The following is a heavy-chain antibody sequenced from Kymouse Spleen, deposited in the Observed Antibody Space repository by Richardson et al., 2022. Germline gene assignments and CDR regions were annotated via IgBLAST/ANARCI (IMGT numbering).Heavy chain of an antibody. J-gene: IGHJ4*02. CDR1: GGSVSSGSYY. D-gene: IGHD3-16*02,IGHD5-24*01,IGHD7-27*02. V-gene: IGHV4-61*01. Sequence: QVQLQESGPGLVKPSETLSLTCTVSGGSVSSGSYYWSWIRQPPGKGLEWIGYIYYSGSTNYNPSLKSRVTISVDTSKNQFSLKLSSVTAADTAVYYCAREMGYFDYWGQGTLVTVSS. CDR2: IYYSGST. CDR3: AREMGYFDY.